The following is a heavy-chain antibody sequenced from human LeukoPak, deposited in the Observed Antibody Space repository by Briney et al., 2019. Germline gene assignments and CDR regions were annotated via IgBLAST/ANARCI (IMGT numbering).Heavy chain of an antibody. Sequence: ASVKVSCKVSGYNFPGYYMHWVRQAPGQGLEWLGWINPTSGGTNYAQKFQGRVTMTRDTSTSTAYMELSSLRSDDTAVYYCAKSRLGYCSGGACSASDYWGQGTLVTVSS. CDR3: AKSRLGYCSGGACSASDY. CDR1: GYNFPGYY. D-gene: IGHD2-15*01. V-gene: IGHV1-2*02. J-gene: IGHJ4*02. CDR2: INPTSGGT.